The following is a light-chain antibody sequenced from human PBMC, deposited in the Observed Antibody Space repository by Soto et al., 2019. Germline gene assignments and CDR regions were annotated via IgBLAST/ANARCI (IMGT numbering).Light chain of an antibody. V-gene: IGKV3D-20*02. CDR3: QQRSNWPPAIT. Sequence: EIVMTQSPATLSVSPGERSTFSFRSSESVSSSYLAWYQQKPGQAPRLLIYGASSRATGIPDRFSGSGSGTDFTLTISRLEPEDFAVYYCQQRSNWPPAITFGQGTRLEI. CDR2: GAS. J-gene: IGKJ5*01. CDR1: ESVSSSY.